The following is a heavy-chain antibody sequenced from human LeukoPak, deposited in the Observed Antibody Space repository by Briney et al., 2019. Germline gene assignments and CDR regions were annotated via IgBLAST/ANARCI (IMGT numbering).Heavy chain of an antibody. J-gene: IGHJ4*02. D-gene: IGHD5-24*01. Sequence: SETLSLTCTVSGYSISSGYYWGWIRQPPGKGLEWIGSIYHSGSTYYNPSLKSRVTISVDTSKNQFSLKLSSVTAADTAVYYCARTSRDGYSRAYYFDYWGQGTLVTVSS. CDR1: GYSISSGYY. V-gene: IGHV4-38-2*02. CDR3: ARTSRDGYSRAYYFDY. CDR2: IYHSGST.